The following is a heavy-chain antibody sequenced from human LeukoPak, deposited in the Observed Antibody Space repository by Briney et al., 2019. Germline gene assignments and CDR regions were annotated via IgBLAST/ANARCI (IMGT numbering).Heavy chain of an antibody. CDR2: FDPEKGET. Sequence: ASVKVSCKVSGYTLTELSMHWVRQAPGKGFEWMGRFDPEKGETIYAQKFQGRVTMTEDTSTDTAYMELSSLRSEDTAVYYCARDGQLWLPSASDAFDIWGQGTMVTVSS. D-gene: IGHD5-18*01. CDR1: GYTLTELS. J-gene: IGHJ3*02. V-gene: IGHV1-24*01. CDR3: ARDGQLWLPSASDAFDI.